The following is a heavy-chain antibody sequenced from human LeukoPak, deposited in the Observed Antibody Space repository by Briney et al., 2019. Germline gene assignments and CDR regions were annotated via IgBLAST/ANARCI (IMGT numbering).Heavy chain of an antibody. CDR3: AKAQVRGVITMEDY. Sequence: PGGSLRLSCAASGSTFSTNAMTWVRQAPGKGLEWVSAISGSGGTTYYADSVKGRFTISRDNSKNTLYLQMNSLRAEDTAVYYCAKAQVRGVITMEDYWGQGTLVSVSS. V-gene: IGHV3-23*01. CDR2: ISGSGGTT. J-gene: IGHJ4*02. CDR1: GSTFSTNA. D-gene: IGHD3-10*01.